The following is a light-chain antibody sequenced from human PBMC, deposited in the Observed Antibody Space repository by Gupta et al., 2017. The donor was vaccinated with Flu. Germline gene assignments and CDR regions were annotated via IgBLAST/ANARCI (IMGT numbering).Light chain of an antibody. Sequence: DLQMPQSPSTLSASVGNRITITCRASQSISSWLSWYHQRPGRAPKLLLYKASKSESVVPTIISGGSSGTLISLTINRQQPDYVGTYCCQQYNVRFTFGQGTNIEI. CDR2: KAS. CDR3: QQYNVRFT. CDR1: QSISSW. V-gene: IGKV1-5*03. J-gene: IGKJ2*01.